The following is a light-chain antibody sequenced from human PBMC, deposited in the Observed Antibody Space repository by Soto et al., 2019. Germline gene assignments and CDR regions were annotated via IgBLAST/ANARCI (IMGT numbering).Light chain of an antibody. J-gene: IGKJ4*01. V-gene: IGKV3-15*01. CDR2: GAS. Sequence: EIVMTQSPATLSVSPGERATLSCRASRNINRKLAWYQQKPGQAPRLLISGASTRATGIPSRFSGSVSGTEFTRTISSLQSEDFAVYYCQQYYDYPPLIFGGGTKVEIK. CDR3: QQYYDYPPLI. CDR1: RNINRK.